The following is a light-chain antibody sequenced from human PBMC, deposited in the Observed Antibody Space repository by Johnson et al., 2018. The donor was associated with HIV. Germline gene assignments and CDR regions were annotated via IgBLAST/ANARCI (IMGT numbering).Light chain of an antibody. Sequence: QSVLTQPPSVSAAPGQKVTISCSGSNSNIGKSSVSWYQQFPGTAPKLLIYDNDKRPSGIPDRFSGSRSGTSATLGITGLQTGDEADYYCGTWETSLSAGGVFGTGNRVTIL. CDR3: GTWETSLSAGGV. J-gene: IGLJ1*01. CDR1: NSNIGKSS. CDR2: DND. V-gene: IGLV1-51*01.